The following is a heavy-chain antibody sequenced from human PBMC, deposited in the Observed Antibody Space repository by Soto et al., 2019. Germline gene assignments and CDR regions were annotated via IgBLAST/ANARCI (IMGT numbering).Heavy chain of an antibody. CDR1: GFTFSSYG. Sequence: GGSLRLSCAASGFTFSSYGMHWVRQAPGKGLAWVAVISYDGSNKYYADSVKGRFTISRDNSKNTLYLQMNSLRAEDTAVYYCAKAGYCSGGSCYWGYYYYYGMDVWGQGTTVTVSS. J-gene: IGHJ6*02. V-gene: IGHV3-30*18. CDR2: ISYDGSNK. D-gene: IGHD2-15*01. CDR3: AKAGYCSGGSCYWGYYYYYGMDV.